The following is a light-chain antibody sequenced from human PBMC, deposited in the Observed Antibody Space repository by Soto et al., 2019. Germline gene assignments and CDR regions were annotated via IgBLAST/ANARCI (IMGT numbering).Light chain of an antibody. V-gene: IGKV3-15*01. J-gene: IGKJ1*01. CDR2: GAY. CDR3: QHYSNWPWT. CDR1: QSLSSD. Sequence: EIVLIQSPVTLSLSPGERATLSCRASQSLSSDLAWYQQKPGQTPRLLIYGAYTRATGISARFMGSGSGTEFTLTISSLQSEDFALYYCQHYSNWPWTFGQGTKVDIK.